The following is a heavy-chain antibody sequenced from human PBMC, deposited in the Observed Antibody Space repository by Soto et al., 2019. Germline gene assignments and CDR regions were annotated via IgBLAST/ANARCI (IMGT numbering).Heavy chain of an antibody. CDR3: ARQRSSSWYTIPYYYYYGMDV. J-gene: IGHJ6*02. Sequence: RGASLKISCKGSGYSFTSYWISWVRQMPGKGLEWMGRIDPSDSYTNYSPSFQGHVTISADKSISTAYLQWSSLKASDTAMYYCARQRSSSWYTIPYYYYYGMDVWGQGTTVTVSS. D-gene: IGHD6-13*01. CDR1: GYSFTSYW. CDR2: IDPSDSYT. V-gene: IGHV5-10-1*01.